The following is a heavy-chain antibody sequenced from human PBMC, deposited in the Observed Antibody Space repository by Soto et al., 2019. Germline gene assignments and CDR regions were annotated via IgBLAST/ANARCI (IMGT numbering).Heavy chain of an antibody. Sequence: GSLRLSCAASGFTFSSYAMSWVRQAPGKGLEWVSAISGSGGSTYYADSVKGRFTISRDNSKNTLYLQMNSLRAEDTAVYYCAKGRGWLVYYYYGMDVWGQGTTVTVSS. CDR2: ISGSGGST. D-gene: IGHD6-19*01. V-gene: IGHV3-23*01. CDR1: GFTFSSYA. CDR3: AKGRGWLVYYYYGMDV. J-gene: IGHJ6*02.